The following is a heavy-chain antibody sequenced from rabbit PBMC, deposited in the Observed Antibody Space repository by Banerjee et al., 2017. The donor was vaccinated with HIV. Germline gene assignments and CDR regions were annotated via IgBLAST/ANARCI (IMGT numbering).Heavy chain of an antibody. Sequence: QEQLVESGGGLVKPEGSLTLTCTASGFSFSNGYVMCWVRQAPGKGLEWIACINTISGDTVYATWAKGRFTISKTSSTTVTLQATSLTVADTATYFCARMYDSDSGDLNLWGPGTLVTVS. V-gene: IGHV1S45*01. D-gene: IGHD1-1*01. CDR1: GFSFSNGYV. J-gene: IGHJ4*01. CDR3: ARMYDSDSGDLNL. CDR2: INTISGDT.